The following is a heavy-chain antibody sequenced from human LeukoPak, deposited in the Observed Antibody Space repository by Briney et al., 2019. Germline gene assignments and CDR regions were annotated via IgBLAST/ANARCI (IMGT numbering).Heavy chain of an antibody. J-gene: IGHJ4*02. CDR2: ISYDGSNK. Sequence: QPGGSLRLSCAASGFTFSDYGMHWVRQAPGKGLEWVAVISYDGSNKYYADSVKGRFTISRDPSKNTLSLQMNSLRAEDTAVYYCAKDLRGSYYPDCWGQGTLVTVSS. D-gene: IGHD1-26*01. V-gene: IGHV3-30*18. CDR1: GFTFSDYG. CDR3: AKDLRGSYYPDC.